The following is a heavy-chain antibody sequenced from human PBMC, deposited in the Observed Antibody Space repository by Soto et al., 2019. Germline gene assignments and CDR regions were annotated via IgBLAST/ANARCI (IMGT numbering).Heavy chain of an antibody. J-gene: IGHJ3*02. CDR2: IIPIFGTA. CDR1: GGTFSSYA. V-gene: IGHV1-69*06. Sequence: SVKVSCKASGGTFSSYAISWVRQAPGQGLEWMGGIIPIFGTANYAQKFQGRVTITADKSTSTAYMELNSLRSEDTAVYYCARGPGYSYGPHAFDIWGQGTMVTVSS. CDR3: ARGPGYSYGPHAFDI. D-gene: IGHD5-18*01.